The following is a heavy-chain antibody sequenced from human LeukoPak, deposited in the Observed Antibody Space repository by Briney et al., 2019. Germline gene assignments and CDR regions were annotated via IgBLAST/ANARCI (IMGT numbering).Heavy chain of an antibody. CDR3: ASTLDNYYYGMDV. Sequence: SVKVSCKASGGTFSSYAISWVRQAPGQGLEWMGGIIPIFGTADYAQKFQGRVTITADESTSTAYMELSSLRSEDTAVYYCASTLDNYYYGMDVWGQGTTVTVSS. D-gene: IGHD2/OR15-2a*01. V-gene: IGHV1-69*13. CDR1: GGTFSSYA. CDR2: IIPIFGTA. J-gene: IGHJ6*02.